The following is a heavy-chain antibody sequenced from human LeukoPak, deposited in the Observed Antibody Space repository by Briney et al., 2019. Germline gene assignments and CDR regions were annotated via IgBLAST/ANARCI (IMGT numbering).Heavy chain of an antibody. CDR1: GYTFTGYY. D-gene: IGHD3-22*01. CDR2: INPSGGST. J-gene: IGHJ3*02. CDR3: ARDYYDSSGYQRGGAFDI. V-gene: IGHV1-46*01. Sequence: ASVKVSCKASGYTFTGYYMHWVRQAPGQGLEWMGWINPSGGSTSYAQKFQGRVTMTRDTSTSTVYMELSSLRSEDTAVYYCARDYYDSSGYQRGGAFDIWGQGTMVTVSS.